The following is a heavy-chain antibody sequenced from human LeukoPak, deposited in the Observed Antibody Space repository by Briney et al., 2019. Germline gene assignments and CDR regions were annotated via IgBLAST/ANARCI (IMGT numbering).Heavy chain of an antibody. J-gene: IGHJ4*02. CDR1: GYSFTTYW. V-gene: IGHV5-51*01. CDR2: IYPGDSDT. Sequence: GESLKISCKGSGYSFTTYWIGWVRQMSGKGLEWMGIIYPGDSDTRYSPSFQGQVTISADKSTSTAYLQWSSLKASDTAIYYCARRLVYGSGTYYIDYWGQGTLVTVSS. CDR3: ARRLVYGSGTYYIDY. D-gene: IGHD3-10*01.